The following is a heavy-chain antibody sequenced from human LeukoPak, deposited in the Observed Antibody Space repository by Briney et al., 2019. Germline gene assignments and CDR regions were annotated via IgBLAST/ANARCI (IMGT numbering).Heavy chain of an antibody. D-gene: IGHD3-16*02. V-gene: IGHV4-4*07. CDR1: GGSISSYY. CDR2: IYTSGST. Sequence: SETLSLTCTVSGGSISSYYWSWIRQPAGKGLEWIGRIYTSGSTNYNPSLKSRVTMSVDTSKNQFSLKLSSVTAADTAVYYCARANYNYVWGSYRLVYWGQGTLVTVSS. J-gene: IGHJ4*02. CDR3: ARANYNYVWGSYRLVY.